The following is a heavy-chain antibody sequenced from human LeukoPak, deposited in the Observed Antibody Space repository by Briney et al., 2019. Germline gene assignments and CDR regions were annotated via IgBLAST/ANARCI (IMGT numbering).Heavy chain of an antibody. J-gene: IGHJ4*02. Sequence: TSETLSLTCAVSGGSISSSSYSWNWIRQPPGKGLEWIGYIYHSGSTYYNPSLKSRVTISVDRSKNQFSLKLSSVTAADTAMYYCAKGYYYGSGSYSDPFDYWGQGTLVTVSS. CDR3: AKGYYYGSGSYSDPFDY. D-gene: IGHD3-10*01. CDR2: IYHSGST. V-gene: IGHV4-30-2*01. CDR1: GGSISSSSYS.